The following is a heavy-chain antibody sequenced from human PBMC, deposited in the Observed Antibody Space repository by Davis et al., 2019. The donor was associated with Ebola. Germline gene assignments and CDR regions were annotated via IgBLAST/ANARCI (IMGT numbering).Heavy chain of an antibody. D-gene: IGHD2-15*01. Sequence: ASVKVSCKASGYTFTRYGISWVRQAPGQGPEWMGWISTYNGNTRYTRNMQDRVTMSTDTSTSIAYMELRSLRSDDTAVYYCVRDWGYCNTGNCPYAMDVWGQGTPVTVSS. CDR3: VRDWGYCNTGNCPYAMDV. CDR1: GYTFTRYG. J-gene: IGHJ6*02. V-gene: IGHV1-18*04. CDR2: ISTYNGNT.